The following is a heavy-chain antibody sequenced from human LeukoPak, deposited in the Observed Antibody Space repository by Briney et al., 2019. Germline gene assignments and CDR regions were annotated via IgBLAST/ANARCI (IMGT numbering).Heavy chain of an antibody. CDR3: AREGGWTYGMDV. V-gene: IGHV3-48*01. Sequence: PGGSLRLSCAASGFTVSSNYMSWVRQAPGKGLEWVSYISSSSSPIYYADSVKGRSTISRDNAKKSLYLQMNSLRAEDTAVYYCAREGGWTYGMDVWGQGTTVTVSS. CDR1: GFTVSSNY. CDR2: ISSSSSPI. J-gene: IGHJ6*02. D-gene: IGHD6-19*01.